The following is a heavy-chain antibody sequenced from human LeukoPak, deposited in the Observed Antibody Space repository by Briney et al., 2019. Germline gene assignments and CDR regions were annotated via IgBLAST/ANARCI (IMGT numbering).Heavy chain of an antibody. V-gene: IGHV3-48*03. J-gene: IGHJ4*02. CDR1: GFSLSGFD. CDR3: AKHIVWSGNLLN. D-gene: IGHD2-21*01. CDR2: IGTSVNAI. Sequence: GGSLRLSCAASGFSLSGFDMNWVRQAPGKALEWIAHIGTSVNAIYYADSVKGRFTISRDNARDSLSLQMDSLRVEDTAVYYCAKHIVWSGNLLNWGQGALVIVSS.